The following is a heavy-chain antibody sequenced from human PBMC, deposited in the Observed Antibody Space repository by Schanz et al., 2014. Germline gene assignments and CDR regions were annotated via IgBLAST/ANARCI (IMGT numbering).Heavy chain of an antibody. V-gene: IGHV3-11*06. CDR3: ARDRQQLVGRIGYYYGMDV. D-gene: IGHD6-13*01. Sequence: QVQLVDSGGDLVKPGGSLRLSCAASGFTVSDNYMTWVRQAPGKGLEWVSTVTAGGDYTYYADSVKGRFTISRDNAKNSLYLQMNSLRAEDTAVYYCARDRQQLVGRIGYYYGMDVWGQGTTV. CDR1: GFTVSDNY. J-gene: IGHJ6*02. CDR2: VTAGGDYT.